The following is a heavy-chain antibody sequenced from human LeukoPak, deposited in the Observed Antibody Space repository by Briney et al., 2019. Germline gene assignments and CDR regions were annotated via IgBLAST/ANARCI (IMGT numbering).Heavy chain of an antibody. J-gene: IGHJ6*02. CDR3: ARGPDCSGGSCYSHYYYYGMDV. CDR2: INPNNGDT. Sequence: ASVKVSCKASGYTFTGYYMHWGRQAPGQGLEWMGWINPNNGDTNYAQKFQGRVTLTRDTSISSAYMELSGLRSDDTAVYYCARGPDCSGGSCYSHYYYYGMDVWGQGTTVTVSS. D-gene: IGHD2-15*01. CDR1: GYTFTGYY. V-gene: IGHV1-2*02.